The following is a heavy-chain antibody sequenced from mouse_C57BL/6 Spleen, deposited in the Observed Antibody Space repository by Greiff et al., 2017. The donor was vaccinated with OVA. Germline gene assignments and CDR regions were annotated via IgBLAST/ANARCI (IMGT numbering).Heavy chain of an antibody. D-gene: IGHD1-1*01. CDR3: AKEGPHYYGSSFYAMDY. CDR1: GYSITSGYY. CDR2: ISYDGSN. J-gene: IGHJ4*01. Sequence: EVQLVESGPGLVKPSQSLSLTCSVTGYSITSGYYWNWIRQFPGNKLEWMGYISYDGSNNYNPSLKNRISITRDTSKNQFFLKLNSVTTEDTATYYGAKEGPHYYGSSFYAMDYWGQGTSVTVSS. V-gene: IGHV3-6*01.